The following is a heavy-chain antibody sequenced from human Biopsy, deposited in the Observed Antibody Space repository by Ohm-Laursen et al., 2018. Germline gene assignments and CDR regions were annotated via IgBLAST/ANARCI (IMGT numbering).Heavy chain of an antibody. CDR2: ISSSGRTM. CDR1: GVTLSGYG. V-gene: IGHV3-48*03. D-gene: IGHD5-24*01. J-gene: IGHJ4*02. CDR3: ATTRSFDN. Sequence: LRLSCAASGVTLSGYGMNWVRQAPGKGLEWVSYISSSGRTMYYADSVKGRFIISRDNANKSLYLQMNRLRAEDTAVYYCATTRSFDNWGQGTLVTVSS.